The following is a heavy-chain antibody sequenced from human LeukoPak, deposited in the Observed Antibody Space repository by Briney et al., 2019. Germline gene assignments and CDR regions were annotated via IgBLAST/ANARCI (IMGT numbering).Heavy chain of an antibody. J-gene: IGHJ4*02. CDR1: GGSISSSSYY. D-gene: IGHD3-10*01. Sequence: SETLSLTCTVSGGSISSSSYYWGWIRQPPGKGLEWIGSIYYSGSTYYNPSLKSRATISVDTPKNQFSLELSSVTAADTAAYYCASGSFDYYGSGSYSFYWGQGTLVTVSS. CDR2: IYYSGST. V-gene: IGHV4-39*07. CDR3: ASGSFDYYGSGSYSFY.